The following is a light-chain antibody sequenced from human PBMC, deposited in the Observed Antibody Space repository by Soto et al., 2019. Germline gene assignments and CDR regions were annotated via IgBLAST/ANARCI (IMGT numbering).Light chain of an antibody. Sequence: EIVLTQSPGTLSLSPGERGTLSCRASQNLGTLYLAWFQQKSGQAPRLLIYSASRRATGIPDRFTGSGSGTDSTLTISRLEAEDFAVYYCQQYDTSPRTFGQGTKVDIK. CDR2: SAS. J-gene: IGKJ2*01. V-gene: IGKV3-20*01. CDR1: QNLGTLY. CDR3: QQYDTSPRT.